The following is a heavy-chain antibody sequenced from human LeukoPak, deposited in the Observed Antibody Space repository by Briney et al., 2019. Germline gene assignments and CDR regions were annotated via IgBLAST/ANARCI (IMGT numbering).Heavy chain of an antibody. Sequence: SETLSLTCTVPGGSISSYYWSWIRQPPGKGLEWIGYIYYSGSTNYNPSLKSRVTISVDTSKNQFSLKLSSVTAADTAVYYCARDLVAVAGTIREAYYYYYMDVWGKGTTVTVSS. V-gene: IGHV4-59*01. J-gene: IGHJ6*03. CDR1: GGSISSYY. D-gene: IGHD6-19*01. CDR3: ARDLVAVAGTIREAYYYYYMDV. CDR2: IYYSGST.